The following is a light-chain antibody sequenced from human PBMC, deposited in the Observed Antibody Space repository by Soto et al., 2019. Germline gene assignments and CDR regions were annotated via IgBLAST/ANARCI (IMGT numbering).Light chain of an antibody. V-gene: IGKV3-11*01. Sequence: EIVLTQSPATLSFSPAESATLSCRASQSVSRYLAWYQQKPGQAPRLLLYDASNRATGIPARFSGSGSGTDFTLTISSLEPEDFAVYYCQQRSNWPPTFGQGTRLEIK. CDR1: QSVSRY. CDR2: DAS. CDR3: QQRSNWPPT. J-gene: IGKJ5*01.